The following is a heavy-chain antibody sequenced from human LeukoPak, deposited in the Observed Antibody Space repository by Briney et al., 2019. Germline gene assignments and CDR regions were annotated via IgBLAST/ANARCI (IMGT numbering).Heavy chain of an antibody. Sequence: GGSLRLSCAASGFTFSSYSMNWVRQAPGKGLEWVSSISSSSSYIYYAGSVKGRFTISRDNAKNSLYLQMNSLRAEDTAVYYCAKGGAAAALWGQGTLVTVSS. CDR1: GFTFSSYS. CDR3: AKGGAAAAL. V-gene: IGHV3-21*01. D-gene: IGHD6-13*01. CDR2: ISSSSSYI. J-gene: IGHJ4*02.